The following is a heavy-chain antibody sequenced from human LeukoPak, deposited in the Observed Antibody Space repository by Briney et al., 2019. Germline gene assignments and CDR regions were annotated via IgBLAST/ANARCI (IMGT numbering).Heavy chain of an antibody. V-gene: IGHV4-39*07. CDR1: GGSISSSSYY. D-gene: IGHD2-2*01. Sequence: PSETLSLTCTISGGSISSSSYYWGWIRQPPGKGLEWIGSIYYSGSTYYNPSLKSRVTISVDTSKNQFSLKLSSVTAADTAVYYCARRPIVVVPAAEGAFDIWGQGTMVTVSS. CDR2: IYYSGST. J-gene: IGHJ3*02. CDR3: ARRPIVVVPAAEGAFDI.